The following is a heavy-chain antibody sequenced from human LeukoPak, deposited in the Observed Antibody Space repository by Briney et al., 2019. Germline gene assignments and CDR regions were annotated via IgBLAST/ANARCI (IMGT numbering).Heavy chain of an antibody. CDR2: ISAYNGNT. Sequence: ASVKVSCKASGYTFTSYGISWVRQAPGQGLEWMGWISAYNGNTNYAQKLQGRVTMTTDTSTSTAYMELRSLRSDDTAVYYCARVWGAHYYYYMDVWGKGTTVTISS. J-gene: IGHJ6*03. V-gene: IGHV1-18*01. D-gene: IGHD7-27*01. CDR1: GYTFTSYG. CDR3: ARVWGAHYYYYMDV.